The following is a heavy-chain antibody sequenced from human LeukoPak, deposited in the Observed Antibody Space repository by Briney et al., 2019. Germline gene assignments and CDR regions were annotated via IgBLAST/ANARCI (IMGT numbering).Heavy chain of an antibody. CDR3: ARVRYYYGSGSYPYYFDY. CDR2: ISSSSSYI. CDR1: GFTFSRYS. Sequence: PGGSLRLSCAASGFTFSRYSMNWVRQAPGKGLEWVSSISSSSSYIYYADSVKGRFTISRDNAKNSLYLQMNSLRAEDTAVYYCARVRYYYGSGSYPYYFDYWGQGTLVTVSS. J-gene: IGHJ4*02. D-gene: IGHD3-10*01. V-gene: IGHV3-21*01.